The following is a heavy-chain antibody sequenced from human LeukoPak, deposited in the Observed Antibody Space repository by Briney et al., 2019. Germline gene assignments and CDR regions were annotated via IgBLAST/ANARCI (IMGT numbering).Heavy chain of an antibody. Sequence: SETLSLTCTVSGGSISSYYWSWIRQPPGKGLEWIGYIYYSGSTNYNPSLKSRVTISVDTSKNQFSLKLSSVTAADTAVYYCARDSFGFLEWLSPLKYNWFDPWGQGTLVTVSS. CDR1: GGSISSYY. J-gene: IGHJ5*02. V-gene: IGHV4-59*12. D-gene: IGHD3-3*01. CDR2: IYYSGST. CDR3: ARDSFGFLEWLSPLKYNWFDP.